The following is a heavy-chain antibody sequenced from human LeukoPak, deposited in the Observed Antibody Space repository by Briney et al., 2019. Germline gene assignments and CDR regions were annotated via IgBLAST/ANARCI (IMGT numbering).Heavy chain of an antibody. CDR3: AKTGLYSSGWDYFDY. CDR1: GFTFSSYA. CDR2: ISTSYGST. D-gene: IGHD6-19*01. J-gene: IGHJ4*02. Sequence: GGSLRLSCAASGFTFSSYAMGWVRQAPGKGLEWVSTISTSYGSTYYADSVKGRFTISRDNSKNTLYLQMNSLRAEDTAVYYCAKTGLYSSGWDYFDYWGQGTLVTVSS. V-gene: IGHV3-23*01.